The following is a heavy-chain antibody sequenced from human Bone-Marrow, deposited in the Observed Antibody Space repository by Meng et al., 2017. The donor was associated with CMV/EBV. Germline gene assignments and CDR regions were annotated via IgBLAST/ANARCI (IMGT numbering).Heavy chain of an antibody. CDR2: IYYSGST. CDR1: GGSISSGDYY. Sequence: GSLRLSCTVSGGSISSGDYYWSWIRQPPGKGLEWIGSIYYSGSTYYNPSLKSRVTISVDTSKNQFSLKLSSVTAADTAVYYCARDRDTIFGVDRYNWFDPWGQGTLVTVSS. D-gene: IGHD3-3*01. J-gene: IGHJ5*02. CDR3: ARDRDTIFGVDRYNWFDP. V-gene: IGHV4-39*07.